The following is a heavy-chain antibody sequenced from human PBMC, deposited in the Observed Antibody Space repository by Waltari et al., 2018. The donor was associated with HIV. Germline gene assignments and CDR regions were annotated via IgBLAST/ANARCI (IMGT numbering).Heavy chain of an antibody. CDR2: INYRGTT. Sequence: QLQLQESGPGLVKPSETLSLTCSVSGGSIINSGYFWVWVRQPPGKGLEWIGSINYRGTTYSNRSLGTRVTLSVDTSKNNFSLKLNSVTAADTAVYYCARLPETADFGNYFDFWGQGTLVTVFS. J-gene: IGHJ4*02. CDR1: GGSIINSGYF. CDR3: ARLPETADFGNYFDF. V-gene: IGHV4-39*02. D-gene: IGHD3-3*01.